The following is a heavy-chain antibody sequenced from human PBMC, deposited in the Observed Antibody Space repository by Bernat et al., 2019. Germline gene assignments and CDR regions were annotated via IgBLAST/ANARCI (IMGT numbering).Heavy chain of an antibody. CDR2: IRSKANSYAT. Sequence: EVQLVESGGGLVQPGGSLKLSCAASGFTFSGSAMHWVRQASGKGLEWVGRIRSKANSYATAYAASVKGRFTISRDDSKNTAYLQMNSLKNADTAVYYCTGTDFWSGYYRSDYWGQGTLVTVSS. J-gene: IGHJ4*02. CDR1: GFTFSGSA. V-gene: IGHV3-73*01. CDR3: TGTDFWSGYYRSDY. D-gene: IGHD3-3*01.